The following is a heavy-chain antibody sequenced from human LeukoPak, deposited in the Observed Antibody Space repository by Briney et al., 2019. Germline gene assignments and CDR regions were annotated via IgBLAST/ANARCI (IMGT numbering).Heavy chain of an antibody. V-gene: IGHV1-2*02. D-gene: IGHD4-23*01. CDR3: ARDSYGGNWSLGY. CDR2: VNPNTGGT. CDR1: AFTLNCYY. Sequence: PSVKPSCNPSAFTLNCYYMHWVRHAPGQGLEWMGWVNPNTGGTKYAQMFQGRVTMTRDTSFTTAYMELSWLTSDDTAVYYCARDSYGGNWSLGYWGQGTLVTVSS. J-gene: IGHJ4*02.